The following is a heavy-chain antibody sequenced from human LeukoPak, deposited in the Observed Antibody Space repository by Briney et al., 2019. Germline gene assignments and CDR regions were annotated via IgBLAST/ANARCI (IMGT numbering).Heavy chain of an antibody. V-gene: IGHV1-18*04. J-gene: IGHJ4*02. Sequence: ASVKVSCKASGYTFTGYYMHWVRQAPGQGLEWMGWISAYNGNTNYAQKLQGRVTMTTDTSTSTAYMELRSLRSDDTAVYYCARATPYTTDHDYWGQGTLVTVSS. D-gene: IGHD4-11*01. CDR2: ISAYNGNT. CDR1: GYTFTGYY. CDR3: ARATPYTTDHDY.